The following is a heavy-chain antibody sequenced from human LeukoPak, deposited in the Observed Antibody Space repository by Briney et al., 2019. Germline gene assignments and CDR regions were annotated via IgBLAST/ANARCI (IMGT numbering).Heavy chain of an antibody. V-gene: IGHV3-23*01. CDR2: ISGSGGST. J-gene: IGHJ4*02. CDR1: GFTFSSYD. CDR3: ARRSGIAVAGAFDH. Sequence: GGSLRLSCAASGFTFSSYDMSWVRQAPGKGLEWVSAISGSGGSTYYADSVKGRFTISRDNSKNTLYLQMNSLRAEDTAVYYCARRSGIAVAGAFDHWGQGTLVTVSS. D-gene: IGHD6-19*01.